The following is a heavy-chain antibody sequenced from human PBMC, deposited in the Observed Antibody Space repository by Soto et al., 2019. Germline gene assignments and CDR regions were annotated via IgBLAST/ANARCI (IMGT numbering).Heavy chain of an antibody. CDR2: TYHRGST. CDR3: ARDPAYGSYFDY. D-gene: IGHD3-10*01. CDR1: GVSISSYF. Sequence: SETLSLTCSVSGVSISSYFWSWIRQAPGGGLEWIGYTYHRGSTNYSPSLKSRVAISLDTSENQFSLKVNSVTAADTAVYYCARDPAYGSYFDYWGQGTLVTVSS. J-gene: IGHJ4*02. V-gene: IGHV4-59*01.